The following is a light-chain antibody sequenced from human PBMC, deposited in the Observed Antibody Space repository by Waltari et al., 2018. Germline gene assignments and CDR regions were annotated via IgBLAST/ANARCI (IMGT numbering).Light chain of an antibody. Sequence: QSALTQPASVSGSPGQSITIPCPGTSSDIDDYDYVPWYQQLPGKAPKLMIFAVSNRPSGVSNRFSGSKSGNTASLTISGLHTDDEADYFCSSYTSNRTLVFGGGTKLTVL. CDR1: SSDIDDYDY. CDR2: AVS. J-gene: IGLJ2*01. V-gene: IGLV2-14*01. CDR3: SSYTSNRTLV.